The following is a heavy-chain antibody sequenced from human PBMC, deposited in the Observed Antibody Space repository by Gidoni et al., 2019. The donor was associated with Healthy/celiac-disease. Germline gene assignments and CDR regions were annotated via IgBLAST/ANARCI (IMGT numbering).Heavy chain of an antibody. V-gene: IGHV3-23*01. CDR3: AKDKKQWLVQYFDY. CDR2: ISGSGGST. D-gene: IGHD6-19*01. CDR1: GFTFRSYA. Sequence: EVQLLESGGGLVQPGGSLRLSCAALGFTFRSYAMRWVRQAPGKGLEWVSAISGSGGSTYYADSVKGRFTISRDNSKNTLYLQMNSLRAEDTAVYYCAKDKKQWLVQYFDYWGQGTLVTVSS. J-gene: IGHJ4*02.